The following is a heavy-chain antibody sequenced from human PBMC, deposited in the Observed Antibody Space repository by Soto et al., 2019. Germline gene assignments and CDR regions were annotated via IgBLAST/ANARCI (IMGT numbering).Heavy chain of an antibody. D-gene: IGHD2-2*01. CDR2: ISLYNGNT. V-gene: IGHV1-18*04. CDR1: DFSFTSHG. J-gene: IGHJ4*02. Sequence: QIQLVQSGPEVKKPGASMKVSCKAYDFSFTSHGISWVRQAPAQGLEWMGWISLYNGNTNYAQQFQGRVTMTTDTSKSTAFMELRSLRSDDTAMYFCAIYHLELFRFDYWGKGTLVTVSS. CDR3: AIYHLELFRFDY.